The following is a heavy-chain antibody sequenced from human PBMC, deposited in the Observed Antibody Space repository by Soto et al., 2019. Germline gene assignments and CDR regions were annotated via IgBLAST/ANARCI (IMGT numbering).Heavy chain of an antibody. D-gene: IGHD3-10*01. J-gene: IGHJ4*02. CDR1: GFTFSSYW. V-gene: IGHV3-74*01. CDR2: IKSDGSST. Sequence: EVQLVESGGGVVQPGGSLKLSCAASGFTFSSYWMHWVRQAPGKGLVWVSRIKSDGSSTNSADSVKGRFTISRDNARNTLFLQMNSLRAEDTAVYYCAREPFGDSSYWGQGTLVTVSS. CDR3: AREPFGDSSY.